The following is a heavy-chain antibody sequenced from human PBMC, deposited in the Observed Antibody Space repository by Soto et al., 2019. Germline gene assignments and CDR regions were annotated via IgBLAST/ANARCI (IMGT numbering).Heavy chain of an antibody. CDR3: VRLIGNSWLDS. D-gene: IGHD2-8*01. Sequence: PSQTLSLTCAISGDSVSSNSAVWNWIRQSPSRGLEWLGRTYYRSKWYTDYAVSVKRRITINPDRSNNQGSLHLNSVTPDDTAVYYCVRLIGNSWLDSWGKGTLVTVS. J-gene: IGHJ5*01. CDR2: TYYRSKWYT. CDR1: GDSVSSNSAV. V-gene: IGHV6-1*01.